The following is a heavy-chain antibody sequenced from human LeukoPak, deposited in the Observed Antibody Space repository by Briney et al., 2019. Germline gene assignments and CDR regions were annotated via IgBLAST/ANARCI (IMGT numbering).Heavy chain of an antibody. Sequence: GGSLRLSCAASGFTFSSNGMNWVRQAPGKGLEWVSYISATGGTIYYADSVKGRFTISRDNAKNSLYLQMNSLRVEDTALYYCARDPGVNTFDIWGQGTMVTVSS. V-gene: IGHV3-48*04. D-gene: IGHD2-21*01. CDR2: ISATGGTI. CDR1: GFTFSSNG. CDR3: ARDPGVNTFDI. J-gene: IGHJ3*02.